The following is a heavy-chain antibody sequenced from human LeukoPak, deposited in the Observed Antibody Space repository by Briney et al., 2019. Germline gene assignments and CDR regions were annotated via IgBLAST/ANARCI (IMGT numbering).Heavy chain of an antibody. CDR3: ARSPQGVAAAGNLGMDY. CDR2: ISSSSSYI. J-gene: IGHJ4*02. CDR1: GFTFSSYS. D-gene: IGHD6-13*01. V-gene: IGHV3-21*01. Sequence: KTGGSLRLSCAASGFTFSSYSMNWVRQAPGKGLDWVSSISSSSSYIYYADSVKGRFTISRDNAKNSLYLQMNSLRAEDTAVYYCARSPQGVAAAGNLGMDYWGQGTLVTVSS.